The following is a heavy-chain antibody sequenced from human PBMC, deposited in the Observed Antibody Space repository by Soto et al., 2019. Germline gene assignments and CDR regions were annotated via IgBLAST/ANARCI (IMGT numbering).Heavy chain of an antibody. Sequence: EVQLLESGGGLVQPGGSLRLSCAASGFTFSSYAMSWVRQAPGKGLEWVSAISGSGGSTYYADSVKGRFTISRDNSKNTLYLQMNSLRAEDTAVYYCAKAVLMVYAGPNLFDPWGQGTLVTVSS. D-gene: IGHD2-8*01. J-gene: IGHJ5*02. CDR1: GFTFSSYA. CDR3: AKAVLMVYAGPNLFDP. CDR2: ISGSGGST. V-gene: IGHV3-23*01.